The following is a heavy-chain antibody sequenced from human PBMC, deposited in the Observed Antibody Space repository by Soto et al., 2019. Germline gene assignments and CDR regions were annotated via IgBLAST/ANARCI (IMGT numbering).Heavy chain of an antibody. CDR1: GVTFSHYY. J-gene: IGHJ3*02. V-gene: IGHV3-11*01. Sequence: VGSLRLSCAASGVTFSHYYMSWIRQAPGKGLEWVSYISSSGSTIYYADSVKGRFTISRDNAKNSLYLQMNSLRAEDTAVYYCAREATGDEAFDIWGQGTMVTVS. D-gene: IGHD4-17*01. CDR3: AREATGDEAFDI. CDR2: ISSSGSTI.